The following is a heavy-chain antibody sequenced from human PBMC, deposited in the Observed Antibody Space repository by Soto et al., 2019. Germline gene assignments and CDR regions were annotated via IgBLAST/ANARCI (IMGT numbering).Heavy chain of an antibody. CDR2: ISGSGGHT. V-gene: IGHV3-23*01. CDR1: GFSFFSYA. Sequence: PWGSLRLSCTGSGFSFFSYAMSWVRQAPGKGLEWVSTISGSGGHTYYADSVKGRFVVSRDNDKNTVYLHMSSLTGEDTAVYFCAKIEMGWFDHWGHGTQVTVSS. D-gene: IGHD2-8*01. CDR3: AKIEMGWFDH. J-gene: IGHJ5*02.